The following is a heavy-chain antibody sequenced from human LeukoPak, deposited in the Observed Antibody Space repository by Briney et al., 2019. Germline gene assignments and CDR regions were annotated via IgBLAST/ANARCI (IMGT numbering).Heavy chain of an antibody. D-gene: IGHD3-10*01. CDR2: IYTSGST. J-gene: IGHJ4*02. CDR1: GGSISSGSYY. V-gene: IGHV4-61*02. Sequence: PSETLSLTCTVSGGSISSGSYYWSWIRQPAGKGLEWIGRIYTSGSTNYNPSLKSRVTISVDTSKNQFSLKLSSVTAADTAVYYCAGNYYGSGSYYSEDRYWGQGTLVTVSS. CDR3: AGNYYGSGSYYSEDRY.